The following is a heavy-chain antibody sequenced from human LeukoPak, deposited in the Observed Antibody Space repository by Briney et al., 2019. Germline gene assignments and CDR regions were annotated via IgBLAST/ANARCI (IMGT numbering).Heavy chain of an antibody. Sequence: PGGSLRLSCAASGFTFSSYAMHWVRQAPGKGLEWVAVISYDGSNKYYADSVKGRFTISRDNSKNTLYLQMNSLRAEDTAVYYCARDGHRYYFDYWGQGTLVTVSS. V-gene: IGHV3-30*04. CDR3: ARDGHRYYFDY. D-gene: IGHD1-14*01. CDR2: ISYDGSNK. J-gene: IGHJ4*02. CDR1: GFTFSSYA.